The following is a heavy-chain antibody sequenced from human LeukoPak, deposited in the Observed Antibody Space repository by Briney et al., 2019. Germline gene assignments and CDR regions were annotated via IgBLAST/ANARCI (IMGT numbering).Heavy chain of an antibody. Sequence: ASVKVSCKADAYTFTGYFMNWVGQAPGQGLEWMGWINPNSGGTHYAQKFQGRVTMTRDTSISTAYMELSRLRSDDTAVYNCARDPEYRSPSDYYCGRGTLVTVSS. D-gene: IGHD2-21*01. CDR2: INPNSGGT. CDR3: ARDPEYRSPSDYY. CDR1: AYTFTGYF. J-gene: IGHJ4*01. V-gene: IGHV1-2*02.